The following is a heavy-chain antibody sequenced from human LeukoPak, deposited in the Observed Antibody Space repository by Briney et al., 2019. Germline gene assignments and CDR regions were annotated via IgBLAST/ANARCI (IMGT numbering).Heavy chain of an antibody. V-gene: IGHV3-21*01. J-gene: IGHJ4*02. CDR3: ARSYYDSSGYYYGY. Sequence: GGSLRLSCAASGFTFSSYSMNWVRQAPGKGLEWVSSISSSSYIYYADSVKGRFTISRDNAKNSLYLQMNGLRAEDTAVYYCARSYYDSSGYYYGYWGQGTLVNVSS. CDR1: GFTFSSYS. CDR2: ISSSSYI. D-gene: IGHD3-22*01.